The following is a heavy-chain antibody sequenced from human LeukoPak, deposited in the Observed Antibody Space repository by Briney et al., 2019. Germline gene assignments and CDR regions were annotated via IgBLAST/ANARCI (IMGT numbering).Heavy chain of an antibody. V-gene: IGHV3-48*01. CDR2: ISSSSSAI. D-gene: IGHD4-17*01. CDR1: GFTFSSYS. J-gene: IGHJ4*02. Sequence: GGSLRLSCTASGFTFSSYSMNWVRQAPGKGLEWVSYISSSSSAIYYADSVKGRFTISRDNAKNSLYQQMNSLRAEDTAVYYCARIMTTVTTVEYWGQGTLVTVSS. CDR3: ARIMTTVTTVEY.